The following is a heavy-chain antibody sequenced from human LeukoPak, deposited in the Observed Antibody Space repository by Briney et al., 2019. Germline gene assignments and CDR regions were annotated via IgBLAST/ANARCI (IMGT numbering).Heavy chain of an antibody. V-gene: IGHV3-30*18. CDR2: ISYDGSNK. Sequence: PGGSLRLSCAASGFTFSSYGMHWVRQAPGKGLEWVAVISYDGSNKYYADSVKGRFTISRDNSKNTLYLQMNSLRAEDTAVYYCAKCTASSTSCYSPPDYWGQGTLVTVSS. J-gene: IGHJ4*02. CDR1: GFTFSSYG. CDR3: AKCTASSTSCYSPPDY. D-gene: IGHD2-2*01.